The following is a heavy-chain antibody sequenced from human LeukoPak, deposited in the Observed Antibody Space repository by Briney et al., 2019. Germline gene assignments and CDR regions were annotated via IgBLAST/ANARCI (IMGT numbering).Heavy chain of an antibody. CDR2: IKQDGSEK. V-gene: IGHV3-7*01. CDR3: ARDTYSSSWPYYYYYMDV. CDR1: GFTFSSYW. D-gene: IGHD6-13*01. J-gene: IGHJ6*03. Sequence: PGGSLRLSCTASGFTFSSYWMTWVRQAPGKGLEWVANIKQDGSEKYYVDSVKGRFTISRDNAKNSLYLQMNSLRAEDTAVYYCARDTYSSSWPYYYYYMDVWGKGTTVTVSS.